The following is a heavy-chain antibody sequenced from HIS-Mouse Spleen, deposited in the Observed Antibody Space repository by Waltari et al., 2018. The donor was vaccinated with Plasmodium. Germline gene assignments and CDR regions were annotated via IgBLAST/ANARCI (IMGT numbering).Heavy chain of an antibody. Sequence: QLQLPQSGPGLVKPSETLSLTCTVSGVSISSSRYYWGWIRQPPGQGLEWTGSIYYSGSTYYNPSLKSRVTISVDTSKNQFSLKLSAVTAADTAVYYCARRGGSYYYFDYWGQGTLVTVSS. D-gene: IGHD1-26*01. J-gene: IGHJ4*02. CDR2: IYYSGST. CDR3: ARRGGSYYYFDY. V-gene: IGHV4-39*01. CDR1: GVSISSSRYY.